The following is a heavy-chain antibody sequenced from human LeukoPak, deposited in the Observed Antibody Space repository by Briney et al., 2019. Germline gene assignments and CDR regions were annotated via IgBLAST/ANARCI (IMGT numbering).Heavy chain of an antibody. J-gene: IGHJ6*03. V-gene: IGHV4-34*01. D-gene: IGHD5-18*01. CDR2: INHSGST. CDR3: AREPADTAMVYYYYYMDV. Sequence: SETLSLTCAVYGGSFSGYYWSWIRQPPGKGLEWIGEINHSGSTNYNPSLKSRVTISVDTSKNQFSLKLSSVTAADTAVYYCAREPADTAMVYYYYYMDVWGKGTTVTVSS. CDR1: GGSFSGYY.